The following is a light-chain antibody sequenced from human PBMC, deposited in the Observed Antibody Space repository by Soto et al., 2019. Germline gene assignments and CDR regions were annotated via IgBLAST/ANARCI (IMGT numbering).Light chain of an antibody. CDR2: GAS. J-gene: IGKJ1*01. CDR3: QQYDSSPRT. CDR1: QSVSSY. V-gene: IGKV3-20*01. Sequence: EIVLTQSPATLSLSPGERATLSLRASQSVSSYLAWYQQKPGQAPGLLLYGASNRASGIPDRFSGSGSGTDFTLTINRLEPEDFAVYYCQQYDSSPRTFGQGTKVDIK.